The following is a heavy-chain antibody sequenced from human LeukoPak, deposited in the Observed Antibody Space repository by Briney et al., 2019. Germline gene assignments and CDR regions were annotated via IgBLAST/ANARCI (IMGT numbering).Heavy chain of an antibody. Sequence: ASVKVSCKASGYTFTGYYMHWVRQAPGQGLEWMGWINPNSGGTNYAQKFQGRVTMTRDTSISTAYVELSRLRSDDTAVYYCAGVFDMEAYYDFWSPNDAFDIWGQGTMVTVSS. CDR2: INPNSGGT. CDR3: AGVFDMEAYYDFWSPNDAFDI. V-gene: IGHV1-2*02. J-gene: IGHJ3*02. CDR1: GYTFTGYY. D-gene: IGHD3-3*01.